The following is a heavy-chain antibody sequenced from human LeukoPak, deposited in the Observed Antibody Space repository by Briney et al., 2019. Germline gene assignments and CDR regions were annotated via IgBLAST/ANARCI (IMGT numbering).Heavy chain of an antibody. V-gene: IGHV4-34*01. CDR3: ARYDYGGNFDY. CDR2: INHSGST. D-gene: IGHD4-23*01. J-gene: IGHJ4*02. CDR1: GGSFSGYY. Sequence: SETLSPTCAVYGGSFSGYYWSWIRQPPGKGLEWIGEINHSGSTNYNPSLKSRVTISADTSKNQFSLKLSSVTAADTAVYYCARYDYGGNFDYWGQGTLVTVSS.